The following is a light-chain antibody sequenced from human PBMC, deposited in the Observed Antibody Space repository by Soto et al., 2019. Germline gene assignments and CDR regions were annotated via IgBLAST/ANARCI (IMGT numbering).Light chain of an antibody. J-gene: IGKJ1*01. CDR1: EDISNY. Sequence: DIPMTQSPSSLSASVGDRVTITCRASEDISNYLAWYQQKPGKVPKLLIYGASTMQSGVPSRFSGSGSGTDFTRTISSLQTEDVATYYWHNYNRAPWTVGQGTKVESK. V-gene: IGKV1-27*01. CDR3: HNYNRAPWT. CDR2: GAS.